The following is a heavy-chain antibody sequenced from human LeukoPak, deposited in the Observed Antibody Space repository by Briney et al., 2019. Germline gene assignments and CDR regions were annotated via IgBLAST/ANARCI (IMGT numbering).Heavy chain of an antibody. CDR1: GFTFTAYG. CDR3: ARDTALIRTPGGPDS. D-gene: IGHD2-8*02. CDR2: ISAYNGDT. V-gene: IGHV1-18*01. Sequence: EASVKVSCKTSGFTFTAYGFSWVRQAPGQGLEWMGWISAYNGDTRYAQHLQGRVSLTTDLSTGTAFMELRSLTSDDTALYYCARDTALIRTPGGPDSWGQGTLVTVSS. J-gene: IGHJ5*02.